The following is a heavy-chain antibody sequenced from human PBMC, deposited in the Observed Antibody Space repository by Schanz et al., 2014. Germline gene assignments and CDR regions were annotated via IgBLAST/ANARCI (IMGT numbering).Heavy chain of an antibody. CDR1: GFSFSSYS. CDR2: IRYDGSSK. J-gene: IGHJ4*02. Sequence: QVQLVESGGGVAQPGGSLRLSCAASGFSFSSYSMHWVRQAPGKGLEWVAFIRYDGSSKYYADSVRGRFTISRDDSKNTLYLQMNSLRPEDTAVYYCAKEDRTHSIDYVYWGQGTLVNVSS. V-gene: IGHV3-30*02. CDR3: AKEDRTHSIDYVY. D-gene: IGHD3-22*01.